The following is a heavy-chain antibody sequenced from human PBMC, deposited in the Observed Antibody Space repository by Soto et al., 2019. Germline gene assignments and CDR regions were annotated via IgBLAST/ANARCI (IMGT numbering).Heavy chain of an antibody. CDR2: IYYSGST. CDR1: GGSISSGGYY. V-gene: IGHV4-31*03. Sequence: QVQLQESGPGLVKPSQTLSLTCTVSGGSISSGGYYWSWIRQHPGKGLEWIGYIYYSGSTYYNPSLKSRVNISVDTSKSQCSLKLSSVTAADTAVYYCARGPGIMAKIDYWGQGTLVTVSS. CDR3: ARGPGIMAKIDY. J-gene: IGHJ4*02. D-gene: IGHD3-16*01.